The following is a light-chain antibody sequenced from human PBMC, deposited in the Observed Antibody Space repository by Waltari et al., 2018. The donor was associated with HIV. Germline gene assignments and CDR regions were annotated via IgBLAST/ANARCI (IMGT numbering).Light chain of an antibody. CDR1: SSDIGAYEY. Sequence: QSALTQPASVSGSPGQSITISCTGTSSDIGAYEYVSWYRQHPDKAPQLLIYDVFYRPSGFSHRFSGSKSGNTASLTIAGLQAEDEAVYSCSSYTTTNTIIFGGGTKLTVL. CDR3: SSYTTTNTII. V-gene: IGLV2-14*03. CDR2: DVF. J-gene: IGLJ2*01.